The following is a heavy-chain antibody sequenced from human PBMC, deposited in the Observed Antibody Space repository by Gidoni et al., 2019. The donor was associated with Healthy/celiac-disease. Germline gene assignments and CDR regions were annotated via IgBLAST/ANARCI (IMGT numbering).Heavy chain of an antibody. CDR2: IWYDGSNK. Sequence: QVQLVESGGGVVQPGRSLRLSCAASGFTFSSYGMHWVRQAPGKGLGWVAVIWYDGSNKYYADSVKGRFTISRDNSKNTLYLQMNSLRAEDTAVYYCAREEGGYSSGPFDYWGQGTLVTVSS. CDR1: GFTFSSYG. V-gene: IGHV3-33*01. J-gene: IGHJ4*02. CDR3: AREEGGYSSGPFDY. D-gene: IGHD6-19*01.